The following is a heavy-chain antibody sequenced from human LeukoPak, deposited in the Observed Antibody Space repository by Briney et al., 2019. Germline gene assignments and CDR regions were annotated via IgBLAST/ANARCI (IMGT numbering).Heavy chain of an antibody. J-gene: IGHJ4*02. CDR1: GGSISSGGYS. D-gene: IGHD3-22*01. Sequence: PPQTLSLTCAVSGGSISSGGYSWSWIRQPPGKGLEWIGYIYHSGSTYYNPSLKSRVTISVDRSKNQFSLKLSSVTAADTAVYYCARGPPYYYDSSGYYLFDYWGQGTLVTVSS. CDR3: ARGPPYYYDSSGYYLFDY. CDR2: IYHSGST. V-gene: IGHV4-30-2*01.